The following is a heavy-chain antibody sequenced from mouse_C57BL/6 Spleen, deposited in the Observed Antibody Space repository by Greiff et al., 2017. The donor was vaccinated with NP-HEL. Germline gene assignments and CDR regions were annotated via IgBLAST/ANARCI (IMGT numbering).Heavy chain of an antibody. CDR3: ARTAQATAY. J-gene: IGHJ3*01. Sequence: QVQLQQPGAELVKPGASVKLSCKASGYTFTSYWMQWVKQRPGQGLEWIGEIDPSDSYTNYNQKFKGKATLTVDTSSSTAYMQLSSLTSEGSAVYYCARTAQATAYWGQGTLVTVSA. CDR1: GYTFTSYW. V-gene: IGHV1-50*01. D-gene: IGHD3-2*02. CDR2: IDPSDSYT.